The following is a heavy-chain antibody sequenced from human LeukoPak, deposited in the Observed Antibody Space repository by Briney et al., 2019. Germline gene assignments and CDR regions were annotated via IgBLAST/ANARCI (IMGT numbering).Heavy chain of an antibody. CDR1: GDSVSSNSAS. CDR3: ARDPDSSYEWGPFDP. V-gene: IGHV6-1*01. CDR2: TYYRSKLST. J-gene: IGHJ5*02. Sequence: SQTLSLTCAISGDSVSSNSASWNWIRQSPSRGLEWLGRTYYRSKLSTDYAVSVKGRITINPDTCKNQFSLYLNSVTPEDTAVYYCARDPDSSYEWGPFDPWGQGTLVTVSS. D-gene: IGHD1-26*01.